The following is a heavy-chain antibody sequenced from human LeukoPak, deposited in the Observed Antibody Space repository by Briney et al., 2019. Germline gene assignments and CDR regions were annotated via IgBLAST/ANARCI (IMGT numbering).Heavy chain of an antibody. CDR3: ARDGVVGYGMDV. Sequence: GRSLRLSCAASGFIFSDYGMHWIRQAPGKGLEWVALKYYDGSNKYYADSVKGRFTISRDNSKNTLLLQMNSLRAEDTAVYYCARDGVVGYGMDVWGQGTTVTVSS. CDR2: KYYDGSNK. CDR1: GFIFSDYG. J-gene: IGHJ6*02. V-gene: IGHV3-33*01. D-gene: IGHD3-22*01.